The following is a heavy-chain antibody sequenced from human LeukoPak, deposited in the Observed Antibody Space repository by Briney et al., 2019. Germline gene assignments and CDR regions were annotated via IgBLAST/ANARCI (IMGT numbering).Heavy chain of an antibody. V-gene: IGHV3-9*03. CDR3: AKDMGESAFDI. Sequence: PGRSLRLSCAASGFTFDDYAMHWVRHAPGKGLEWVSGISWNSGSIGYADSVKGRFTISRDNAKNSLYLQMNSLRAEDMALYYCAKDMGESAFDIWGQGTMVTVSS. CDR1: GFTFDDYA. CDR2: ISWNSGSI. J-gene: IGHJ3*02. D-gene: IGHD3-16*01.